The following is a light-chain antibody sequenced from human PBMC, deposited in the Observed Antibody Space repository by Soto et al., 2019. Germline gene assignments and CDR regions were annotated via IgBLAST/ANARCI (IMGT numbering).Light chain of an antibody. V-gene: IGKV4-1*01. CDR3: QQYYSIPPT. CDR1: QSLLYSSNNKNY. Sequence: DIVMTQSPDSLAVSLGERATINCKSSQSLLYSSNNKNYLTWYQHKPGQPPKLLIYWASTRKSGVPDRFSGSGSGTDVTLTISSLQAEDVAFYYCQQYYSIPPTVGGGTKVEIK. J-gene: IGKJ4*01. CDR2: WAS.